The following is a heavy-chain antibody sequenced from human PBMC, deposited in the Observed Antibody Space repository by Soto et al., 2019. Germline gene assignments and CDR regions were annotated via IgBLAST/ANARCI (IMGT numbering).Heavy chain of an antibody. Sequence: EVQLVESGGGLVQPGGSLRLSCAASGFTFSSHWMHWVRQAPGKRLVWVSRINSDGTSTNYADSVKGRFTISRDNAKNTLYLQMNSLRGEDTAVYHCASPYTATIHNGLNSWGQGTLVTVSS. CDR3: ASPYTATIHNGLNS. CDR1: GFTFSSHW. V-gene: IGHV3-74*01. D-gene: IGHD5-12*01. J-gene: IGHJ4*02. CDR2: INSDGTST.